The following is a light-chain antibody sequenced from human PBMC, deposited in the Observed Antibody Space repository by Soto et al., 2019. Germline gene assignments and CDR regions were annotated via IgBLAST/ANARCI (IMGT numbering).Light chain of an antibody. CDR3: QQINSYPIT. Sequence: DIQLTQSPSFLSASVGDRVTITCRASQGINSYLAWYQQKPGKVPKLLIYAASTLQSGVPSRFSGSGSGTGFTLTISSLQPEDFATYYCQQINSYPITFGQGTRLEIK. J-gene: IGKJ5*01. CDR1: QGINSY. V-gene: IGKV1-9*01. CDR2: AAS.